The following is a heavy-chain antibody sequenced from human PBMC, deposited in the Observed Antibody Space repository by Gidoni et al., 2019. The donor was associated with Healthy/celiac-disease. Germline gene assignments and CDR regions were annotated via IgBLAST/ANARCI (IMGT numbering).Heavy chain of an antibody. CDR3: ARDPLPPTNVGRNGWFDP. CDR2: IIPIFGTA. J-gene: IGHJ5*02. CDR1: GGTFSSYA. D-gene: IGHD1-1*01. Sequence: QVQLVQSGAEVKKPGSSVKVSCQASGGTFSSYAISWVRQAPGQGLEWMGGIIPIFGTANYAQKFQGRVTITADESTSTAYMELSSLRSEDTAVYYCARDPLPPTNVGRNGWFDPWGQGTLVTVSS. V-gene: IGHV1-69*01.